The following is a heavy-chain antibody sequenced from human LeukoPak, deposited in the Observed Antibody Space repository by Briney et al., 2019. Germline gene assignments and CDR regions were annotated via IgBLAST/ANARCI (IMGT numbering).Heavy chain of an antibody. CDR1: GGSISSYY. Sequence: SETLSLTCTVSGGSISSYYWSWIRQPPGKGLEWIGYIYYSGSTNYNPSLKSRVTISVDTSKNQFSLKLSSVTAADTAVYYCARDRWFRYYYDSSGYWVDYWGQGTLVTVSS. CDR3: ARDRWFRYYYDSSGYWVDY. J-gene: IGHJ4*02. V-gene: IGHV4-59*12. CDR2: IYYSGST. D-gene: IGHD3-22*01.